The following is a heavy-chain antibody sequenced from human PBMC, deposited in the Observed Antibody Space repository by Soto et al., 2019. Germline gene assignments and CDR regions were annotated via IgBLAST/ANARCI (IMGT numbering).Heavy chain of an antibody. CDR3: AKYTAARLYYYYYMDV. CDR2: ISGGGGST. V-gene: IGHV3-23*01. Sequence: GGSLRLSCAASGFTFSSYGMHWVRQAPGKGLEWVSVISGGGGSTYYADSVKGRFTISRDNSKNTLYLQMNSLRAEDTAVYYCAKYTAARLYYYYYMDVWGKGTTVTVSS. CDR1: GFTFSSYG. J-gene: IGHJ6*03. D-gene: IGHD6-6*01.